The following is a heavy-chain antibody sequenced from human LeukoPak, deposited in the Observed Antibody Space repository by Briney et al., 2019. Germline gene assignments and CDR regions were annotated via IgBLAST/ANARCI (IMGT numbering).Heavy chain of an antibody. CDR2: IFHDGST. CDR3: ARRVCSGGSCPFDY. J-gene: IGHJ4*02. D-gene: IGHD2-15*01. V-gene: IGHV4-39*01. Sequence: PSQTLSLTCTVSGGSISSGSYYWGWLRQPPGMGLVWRVSIFHDGSTYYNPSFKSRVTISVDTSKNQFSLKLSSVTAADTAVYYCARRVCSGGSCPFDYWGQGTLVTVSS. CDR1: GGSISSGSYY.